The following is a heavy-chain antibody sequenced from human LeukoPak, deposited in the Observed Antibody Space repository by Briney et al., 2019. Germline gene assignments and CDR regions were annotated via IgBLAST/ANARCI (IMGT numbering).Heavy chain of an antibody. CDR3: ARDETMIHLNWFDP. J-gene: IGHJ5*02. V-gene: IGHV1-69*01. CDR1: GGTFSSYA. CDR2: IIPIFGTA. D-gene: IGHD3-22*01. Sequence: VASVKVSCKASGGTFSSYAISWVRQAPGQGLEWMGGIIPIFGTANYAQKFQGRVTITADESTSTAYMELSSLRSEDTAVYYCARDETMIHLNWFDPWGQGTLVTVSS.